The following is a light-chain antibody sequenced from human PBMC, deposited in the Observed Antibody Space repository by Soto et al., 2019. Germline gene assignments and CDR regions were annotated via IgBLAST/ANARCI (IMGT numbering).Light chain of an antibody. CDR3: QYWSDYCWT. CDR2: NTS. V-gene: IGKV1-5*03. Sequence: DIQLTQSPSTLSTSVGDRVTISCRASQSISSWLAWYQQKPGKAPKLLIYNTSNLESGVPPRFGGSGSGTEFPLTISSLKPDELSNYCCQYWSDYCWTFGQRTKGEIK. CDR1: QSISSW. J-gene: IGKJ1*01.